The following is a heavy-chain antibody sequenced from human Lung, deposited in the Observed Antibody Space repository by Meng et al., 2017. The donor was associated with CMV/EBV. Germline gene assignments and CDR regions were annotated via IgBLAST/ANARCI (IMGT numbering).Heavy chain of an antibody. Sequence: GESLKISCAASGFTFSTFAMCWVRQAPGRGLQWGSVIYSGDDSTYYADSLKGRFTISRDNSKNMLYLQMNSPRAEDSAVYFCAKGKWGGYYYYYGMDVWGQGTTVTVSS. V-gene: IGHV3-23*03. CDR1: GFTFSTFA. CDR2: IYSGDDST. J-gene: IGHJ6*02. CDR3: AKGKWGGYYYYYGMDV. D-gene: IGHD1-26*01.